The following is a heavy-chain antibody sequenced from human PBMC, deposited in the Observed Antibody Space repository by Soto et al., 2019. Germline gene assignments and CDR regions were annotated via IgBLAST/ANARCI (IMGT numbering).Heavy chain of an antibody. CDR3: ARTVLDAPWNWFDP. V-gene: IGHV5-10-1*01. J-gene: IGHJ5*02. Sequence: GESLKISCKCSGYSFTIYWISWVRQMPGKGLEWMGRIDPSDSYTNYSPSFQGHVTISADKSISTACLQWSSLKASDTAMYYCARTVLDAPWNWFDPWGQGTLVTVSS. D-gene: IGHD1-1*01. CDR2: IDPSDSYT. CDR1: GYSFTIYW.